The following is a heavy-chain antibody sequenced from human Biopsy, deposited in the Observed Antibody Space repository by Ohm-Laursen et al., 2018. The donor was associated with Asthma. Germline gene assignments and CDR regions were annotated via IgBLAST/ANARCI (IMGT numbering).Heavy chain of an antibody. D-gene: IGHD2-15*01. CDR3: ARVPTTLRYFDL. J-gene: IGHJ2*01. CDR1: GASISSGGYY. Sequence: GTLSLTCTVSGASISSGGYYWSWIRHHPGSGLEWIGYIDYSGSTDYNPSLKSRLTISMDTSKNQFSLKLSSVTAADTAVYYCARVPTTLRYFDLWGRGTLVTVSS. V-gene: IGHV4-61*08. CDR2: IDYSGST.